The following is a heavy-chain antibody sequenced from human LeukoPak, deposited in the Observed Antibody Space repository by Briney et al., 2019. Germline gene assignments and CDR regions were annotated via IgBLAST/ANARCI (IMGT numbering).Heavy chain of an antibody. J-gene: IGHJ4*02. CDR2: ISGSGATT. Sequence: GGSLRLSCSTSGFLHSVSAMSWARQAPGKGLEWVSAISGSGATTYYADSVKGRFTISRDNSMNTVYMQMNSLRAEDTAVYYCAKGLRTGLAGPFDNWGQGALVTVSS. D-gene: IGHD6-19*01. CDR3: AKGLRTGLAGPFDN. V-gene: IGHV3-23*01. CDR1: GFLHSVSA.